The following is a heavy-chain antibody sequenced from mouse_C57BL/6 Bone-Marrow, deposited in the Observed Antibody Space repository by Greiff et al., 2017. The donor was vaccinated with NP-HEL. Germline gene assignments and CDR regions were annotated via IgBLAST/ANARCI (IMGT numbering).Heavy chain of an antibody. V-gene: IGHV5-16*01. Sequence: EVQLVESEGGLVQPGSSMKLSCTASGFTFSDYYMAWVRQVPEKGLEWVANITYDGSSTYYLDSLQSRFIISRDNAKNILYLQMGRLKSDDTATYYCAREGGLRRRTYAMDYWGQGTSATVSA. J-gene: IGHJ4*01. CDR2: ITYDGSST. D-gene: IGHD2-4*01. CDR3: AREGGLRRRTYAMDY. CDR1: GFTFSDYY.